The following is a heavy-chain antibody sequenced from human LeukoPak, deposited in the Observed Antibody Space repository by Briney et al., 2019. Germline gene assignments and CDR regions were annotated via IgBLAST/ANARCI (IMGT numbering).Heavy chain of an antibody. CDR2: IYYSGST. J-gene: IGHJ6*03. CDR3: ASGDGSSSFYYYYYMDV. D-gene: IGHD6-6*01. CDR1: GGSISSSSYY. Sequence: SETLSLTCTVSGGSISSSSYYWGWIRQPPGKGLEWIGSIYYSGSTYYNPSLKSRVTISVDTSKNQFSLKLSSVTAADTAVYYCASGDGSSSFYYYYYMDVWGKGTTVTVSS. V-gene: IGHV4-39*01.